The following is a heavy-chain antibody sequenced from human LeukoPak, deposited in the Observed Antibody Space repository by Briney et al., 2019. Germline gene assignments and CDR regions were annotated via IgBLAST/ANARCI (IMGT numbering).Heavy chain of an antibody. V-gene: IGHV1-18*01. CDR2: ISPYNDDT. CDR3: ARSGSGYNPIDF. D-gene: IGHD5-12*01. CDR1: GYTFSSSG. J-gene: IGHJ4*02. Sequence: ASVKVSCKGSGYTFSSSGISWVRQAPGQGLEWVGWISPYNDDTRYDQTLQGRVTMTTDTSKSTVYMELRSMRSEDTAVYYCARSGSGYNPIDFWGQGARVTVSS.